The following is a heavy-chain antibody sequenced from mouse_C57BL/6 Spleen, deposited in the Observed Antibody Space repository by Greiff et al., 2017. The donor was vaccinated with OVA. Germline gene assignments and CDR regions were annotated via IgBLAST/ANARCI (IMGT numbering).Heavy chain of an antibody. V-gene: IGHV3-6*01. D-gene: IGHD2-1*01. J-gene: IGHJ2*01. CDR2: ISYDGSN. CDR1: GYSITSGYY. CDR3: ARDIWKHYFDY. Sequence: EVHLVESGPGLVQPSQSLSLTCSVTGYSITSGYYWNWIRQFPGNKLELMGYISYDGSNNYHPSLKNRISITRDTSKNQFFLKLNSVTTEDTATYYCARDIWKHYFDYWGKGTTLTVSS.